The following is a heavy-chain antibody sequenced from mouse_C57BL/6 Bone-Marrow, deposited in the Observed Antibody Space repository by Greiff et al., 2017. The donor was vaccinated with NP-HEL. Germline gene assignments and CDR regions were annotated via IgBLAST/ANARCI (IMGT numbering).Heavy chain of an antibody. CDR2: IWSGGST. V-gene: IGHV2-2*01. CDR3: ARPPYYYGSSYGYFDV. Sequence: QVQLQQSGPGLVQPSQSLSITCTVSGFSLTSYGVHWVRQSPGKGLEWLGVIWSGGSTDYNAAFISRLSISKDNSKSQVFFKMNSLQADDTAIYYCARPPYYYGSSYGYFDVRGTGTTVTVSS. D-gene: IGHD1-1*01. CDR1: GFSLTSYG. J-gene: IGHJ1*03.